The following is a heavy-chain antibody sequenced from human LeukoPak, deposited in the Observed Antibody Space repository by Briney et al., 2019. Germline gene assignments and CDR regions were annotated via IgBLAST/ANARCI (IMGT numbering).Heavy chain of an antibody. J-gene: IGHJ6*02. CDR2: IYYSGST. Sequence: PSETLSLTCTVSGGSISSSSYYWGWIRQPPGKGLEWIGSIYYSGSTYYNPSLKSRVTISVDTSKNQFSLKPSSVTAADTAVYYCARIAGVHYYYYGMDVWGQGTTVTVSS. V-gene: IGHV4-39*01. CDR1: GGSISSSSYY. CDR3: ARIAGVHYYYYGMDV. D-gene: IGHD7-27*01.